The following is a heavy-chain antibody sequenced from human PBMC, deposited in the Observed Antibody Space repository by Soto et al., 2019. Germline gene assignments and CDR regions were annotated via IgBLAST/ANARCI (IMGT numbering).Heavy chain of an antibody. CDR2: FFSGGHT. D-gene: IGHD3-10*01. V-gene: IGHV3-53*01. J-gene: IGHJ4*02. CDR1: GVAGSSTY. Sequence: PAGPLRLYSTASGVAGSSTYVSWVRQAPGKGLEWVSVFFSGGHTHYADSVKGRFTISRDNSKNTLYLQMNSLRAEDTAVYDCARDKARKNYYGSGTYQNWGQGP. CDR3: ARDKARKNYYGSGTYQN.